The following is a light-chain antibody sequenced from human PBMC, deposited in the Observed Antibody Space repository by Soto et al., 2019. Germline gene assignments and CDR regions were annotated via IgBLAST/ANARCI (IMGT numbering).Light chain of an antibody. Sequence: QSALTQPASVSGSPGQSIPISCTGTSSDVGSYNLVSWYQQHPGKAPKLMIYEGSKRPSGVSNRFSGSKSGNTAPLTISGLQAEDEADYYCCSYAGSSTFVFGTGSKLTVL. CDR2: EGS. CDR1: SSDVGSYNL. CDR3: CSYAGSSTFV. V-gene: IGLV2-23*01. J-gene: IGLJ1*01.